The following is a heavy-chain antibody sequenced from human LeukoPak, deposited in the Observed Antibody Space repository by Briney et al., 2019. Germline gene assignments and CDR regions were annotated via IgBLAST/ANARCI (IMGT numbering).Heavy chain of an antibody. V-gene: IGHV4-59*01. CDR1: GGSISSYY. CDR3: ARGSHGNSYDFWSGYPYYFDY. J-gene: IGHJ4*02. Sequence: SETLSLTCTVSGGSISSYYWSWIRQPPGKGLEWIGYIYYSGSTNYNPSLKSRVTISVDTSKNQFSLKLSSVTAADTAVYYCARGSHGNSYDFWSGYPYYFDYWGQGTLVTVSS. CDR2: IYYSGST. D-gene: IGHD3-3*01.